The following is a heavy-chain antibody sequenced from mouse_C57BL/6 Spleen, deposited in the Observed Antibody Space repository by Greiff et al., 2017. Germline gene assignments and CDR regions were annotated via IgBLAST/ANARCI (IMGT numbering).Heavy chain of an antibody. CDR1: GFTFSSYG. V-gene: IGHV5-6*01. J-gene: IGHJ2*01. CDR3: AREAGTGYFDY. D-gene: IGHD4-1*01. CDR2: ISSGGSYT. Sequence: EVKLVESGGDLVKPGGSLKLSCAASGFTFSSYGMSWVRQTADKRLEWVATISSGGSYTYYPDSVKGRFTISRDNAKNTLYLQMSSLKSEDTAMYYCAREAGTGYFDYWGQGTTLTVSS.